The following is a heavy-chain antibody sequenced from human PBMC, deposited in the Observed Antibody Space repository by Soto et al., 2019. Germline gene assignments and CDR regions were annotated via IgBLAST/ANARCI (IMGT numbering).Heavy chain of an antibody. CDR1: GFTFSHHS. J-gene: IGHJ5*02. CDR3: VRGKEAGVWFEP. V-gene: IGHV1-3*04. Sequence: ASVNVSFKAAGFTFSHHSIHWVRQAPGQRLELMGWINSDTGYTKYSQNFQARLTITWDSSAKTAYMELSSLQSEDTAVYYCVRGKEAGVWFEPWGQGTLVTVSS. CDR2: INSDTGYT. D-gene: IGHD3-3*01.